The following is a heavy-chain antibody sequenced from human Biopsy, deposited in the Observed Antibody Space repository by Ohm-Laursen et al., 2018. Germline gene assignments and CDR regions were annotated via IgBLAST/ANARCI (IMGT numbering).Heavy chain of an antibody. CDR3: ARDRGYYSDRTVPGYFDL. CDR1: GDSISSYY. D-gene: IGHD3-22*01. V-gene: IGHV4-59*01. CDR2: VYYTGST. Sequence: TLSLICPVSGDSISSYYWSWIRQPPGKGLEWIGYVYYTGSTDYNPSLQSRVTISVDTSKNHFSLRLRSVTPADTAIYYCARDRGYYSDRTVPGYFDLWGRGTLVTVSS. J-gene: IGHJ2*01.